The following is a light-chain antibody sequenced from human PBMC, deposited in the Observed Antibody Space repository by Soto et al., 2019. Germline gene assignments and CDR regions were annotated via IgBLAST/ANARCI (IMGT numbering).Light chain of an antibody. V-gene: IGLV1-44*01. Sequence: QSVLTQPPSASGTPGQRVSVSCSGSSCNIGTNTVNWYQHLPGTAANLLIHNNYQRPSGVPDRFSCSKSGTSASLAFSGLHSEDEAGYSCAPWADSLNDNVFASGTKLTVL. J-gene: IGLJ6*01. CDR3: APWADSLNDNV. CDR1: SCNIGTNT. CDR2: NNY.